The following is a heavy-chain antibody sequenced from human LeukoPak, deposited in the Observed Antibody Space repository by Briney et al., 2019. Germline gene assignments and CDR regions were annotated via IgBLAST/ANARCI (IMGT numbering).Heavy chain of an antibody. CDR3: ARAPESSHIAGNWFDP. J-gene: IGHJ5*02. CDR2: IYYSGST. V-gene: IGHV4-61*01. Sequence: PSETLSLTCTVSGGSVSSGSYYWSWIRQPPGKGLEWIGYIYYSGSTSYNPSLKSRVTISVDTSKNQFSLKLSSVTAADTAVYYCARAPESSHIAGNWFDPWGQGTLVTVSS. CDR1: GGSVSSGSYY. D-gene: IGHD6-13*01.